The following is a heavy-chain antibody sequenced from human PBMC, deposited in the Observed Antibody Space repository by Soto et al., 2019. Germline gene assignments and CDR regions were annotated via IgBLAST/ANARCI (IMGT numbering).Heavy chain of an antibody. D-gene: IGHD3-22*01. CDR1: GFTFSSYN. V-gene: IGHV3-21*06. Sequence: GGSLRLSCAASGFTFSSYNMNWVRQAPGKGLEWVSSISSGRTYTYYADSVKGRFTVSRENAKNSVYLQMNSLRAEDTAVYYCARGYDSSAGDYWGQGTLVTVS. J-gene: IGHJ4*02. CDR3: ARGYDSSAGDY. CDR2: ISSGRTYT.